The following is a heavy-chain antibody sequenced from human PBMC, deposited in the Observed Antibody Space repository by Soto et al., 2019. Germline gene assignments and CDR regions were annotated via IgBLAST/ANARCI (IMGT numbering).Heavy chain of an antibody. V-gene: IGHV4-61*01. CDR2: IYYSGST. J-gene: IGHJ4*02. D-gene: IGHD5-18*01. CDR3: ARLDTALDY. Sequence: TETLSLTCTVSGGSVSSGSYYWSWIRQPPGKGLEWIGYIYYSGSTSYNPSLKSRVTISQDTSKNQFSLRLRSVTAADTAVYYCARLDTALDYWGQGTLVTVSS. CDR1: GGSVSSGSYY.